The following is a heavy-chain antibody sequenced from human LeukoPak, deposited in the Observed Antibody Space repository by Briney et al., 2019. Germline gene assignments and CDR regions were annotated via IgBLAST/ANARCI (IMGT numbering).Heavy chain of an antibody. V-gene: IGHV3-9*01. J-gene: IGHJ4*02. Sequence: PGGSLRLSCAASGFTFDDYAMHWVRQAPGKGLEWVSGISWNSGSIGYADSVKGRFTISRDNAKNSLYLQMNSLRAEDTALYYCAKQGNSGSYYFDYFDYWGQGTLVTASS. CDR2: ISWNSGSI. CDR3: AKQGNSGSYYFDYFDY. D-gene: IGHD1-26*01. CDR1: GFTFDDYA.